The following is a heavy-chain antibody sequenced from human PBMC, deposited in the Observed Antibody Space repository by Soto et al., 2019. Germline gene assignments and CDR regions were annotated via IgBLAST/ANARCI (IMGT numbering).Heavy chain of an antibody. V-gene: IGHV4-59*01. CDR3: ARVYGDYLDF. J-gene: IGHJ4*02. CDR2: IYYSGST. Sequence: SETLSLTCTVSGGSISSYYWSRIRQPPGKGLEWIGYIYYSGSTNYNPSLKSRVTISVDTSKHQFSLKLSSVTVADTAVYYCARVYGDYLDFWGQGTLDTVSS. CDR1: GGSISSYY. D-gene: IGHD4-17*01.